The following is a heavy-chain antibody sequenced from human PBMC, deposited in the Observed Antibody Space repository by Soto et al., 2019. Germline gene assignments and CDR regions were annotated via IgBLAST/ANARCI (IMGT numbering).Heavy chain of an antibody. CDR2: IKQDGSEK. V-gene: IGHV3-7*03. D-gene: IGHD6-19*01. CDR1: GFTFSSYW. J-gene: IGHJ6*02. Sequence: EVQLVESGGGLVQPGGSLRLSCAASGFTFSSYWMSWVRQAPGKGLEGVANIKQDGSEKYYVDSVKGRFTISRDNAKNSLYLQMNSLRAEDTAVYYCARVGGWLVRYYYYGMDVWGQGTTVTVSS. CDR3: ARVGGWLVRYYYYGMDV.